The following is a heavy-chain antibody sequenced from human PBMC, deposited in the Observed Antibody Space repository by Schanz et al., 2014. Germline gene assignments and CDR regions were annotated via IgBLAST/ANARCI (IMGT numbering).Heavy chain of an antibody. J-gene: IGHJ4*02. D-gene: IGHD3-16*01. CDR2: ISSDETVT. CDR1: GFSFSRYG. V-gene: IGHV3-30*18. CDR3: AKIGYGGLLNYYIDQ. Sequence: QIQLVESGGGVVQPGTSLRLSCTISGFSFSRYGMHWVRQAPGKGLEWVAVISSDETVTYYVDSVKGRFTISRDNSKNTLYLQMSSLKTEDTAVYYCAKIGYGGLLNYYIDQWGQGTLVTVSS.